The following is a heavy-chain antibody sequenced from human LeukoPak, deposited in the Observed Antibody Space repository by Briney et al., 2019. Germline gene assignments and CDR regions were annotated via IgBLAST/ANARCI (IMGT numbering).Heavy chain of an antibody. Sequence: GGSLRLSCAASGFTFSSYAMHWVRQAPGKGLEWVAFIHYDGSNNYYADSVKGRFTISRDNSKNTLYLQMNSLRAEDTAVYYCARPSVTTPLYYFDYWGQGTLVTVSS. J-gene: IGHJ4*02. CDR3: ARPSVTTPLYYFDY. D-gene: IGHD4-17*01. V-gene: IGHV3-30*02. CDR2: IHYDGSNN. CDR1: GFTFSSYA.